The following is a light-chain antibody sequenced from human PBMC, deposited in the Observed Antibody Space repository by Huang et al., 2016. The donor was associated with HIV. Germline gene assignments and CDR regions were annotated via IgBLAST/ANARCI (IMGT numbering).Light chain of an antibody. CDR1: QSVSSY. J-gene: IGKJ3*01. CDR2: DAS. CDR3: QQRSNWPGIT. Sequence: EIVLTQSPATLSLFPGERATLSCRASQSVSSYLAWYQQKPGQAPRLLIYDASNRATGSPARFSGSGSVTDFTLTISSLEPEDFAVYYCQQRSNWPGITFGPGTKVDIK. V-gene: IGKV3-11*01.